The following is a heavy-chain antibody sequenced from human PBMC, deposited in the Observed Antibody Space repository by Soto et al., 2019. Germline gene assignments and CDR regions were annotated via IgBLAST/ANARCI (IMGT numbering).Heavy chain of an antibody. J-gene: IGHJ4*02. Sequence: SETLSLTCTVSGGSISSGDYYWSWIRQHPGKGLEWIGYIYYSGSTYYNPSLKSRVSISMDTSENHFAMRLTSVTAADSAVYYCARASSSSSAADYWGQGLQVTVSS. D-gene: IGHD6-6*01. CDR3: ARASSSSSAADY. CDR2: IYYSGST. CDR1: GGSISSGDYY. V-gene: IGHV4-31*03.